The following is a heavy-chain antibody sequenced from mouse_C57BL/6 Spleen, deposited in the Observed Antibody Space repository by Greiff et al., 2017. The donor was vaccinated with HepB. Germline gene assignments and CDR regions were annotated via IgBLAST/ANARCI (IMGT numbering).Heavy chain of an antibody. CDR3: ARWHGNYGYYFDY. V-gene: IGHV1-59*01. CDR2: IDPSDSYT. J-gene: IGHJ2*01. CDR1: GYTFTSYW. Sequence: VQLKQPGAELVRPGTSVKLSCKASGYTFTSYWMHWVKQRPGQGLEWIGVIDPSDSYTNYNQKFKGKATLTVDTSSSTAYMQLSSLTSEDSAVYYCARWHGNYGYYFDYWGQGTTLTVSS. D-gene: IGHD2-1*01.